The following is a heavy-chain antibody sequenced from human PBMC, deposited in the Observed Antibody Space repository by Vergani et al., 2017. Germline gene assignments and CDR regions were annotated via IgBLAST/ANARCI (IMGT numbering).Heavy chain of an antibody. D-gene: IGHD2-2*01. J-gene: IGHJ6*03. CDR3: AKDLWTSCYDYYDYMDV. CDR1: GFTFSSYG. V-gene: IGHV3-30*18. CDR2: ISYDGSNK. Sequence: QVQLVESGGGVVQPGRSLRLSCAASGFTFSSYGMHWVRQAPGKGLEWVAVISYDGSNKYYADSVKGRFTISRDNSKNTLYLQMNSLRAEDTAVYYCAKDLWTSCYDYYDYMDVWGKGTTVTVS.